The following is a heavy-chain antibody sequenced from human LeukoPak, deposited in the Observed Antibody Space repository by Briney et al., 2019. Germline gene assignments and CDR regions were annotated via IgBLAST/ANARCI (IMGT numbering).Heavy chain of an antibody. V-gene: IGHV3-48*02. D-gene: IGHD2-2*01. Sequence: GGSLRLSCAASGFTFSSYVMSWVRQAPGKGLEWLSYITSHTVTHYIDSVRGRFTISRDNAKSSLYLQMNSLTEEDTAVYYCARGYCSSTSCHVARHFEYWGQGTLVTVSS. CDR1: GFTFSSYV. CDR2: ITSHTVT. CDR3: ARGYCSSTSCHVARHFEY. J-gene: IGHJ4*02.